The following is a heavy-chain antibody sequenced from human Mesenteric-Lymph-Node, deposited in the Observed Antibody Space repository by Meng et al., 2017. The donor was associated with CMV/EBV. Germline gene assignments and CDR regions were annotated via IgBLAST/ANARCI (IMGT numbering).Heavy chain of an antibody. CDR2: VYYSGTT. CDR3: ARISRVRGRIDY. CDR1: GDSISSTSYH. D-gene: IGHD3-10*01. V-gene: IGHV4-39*07. Sequence: SETLSLTCTVSGDSISSTSYHWGWIRQSPGKGLEWIGSVYYSGTTYYNPSLKSRVTISLDKSENQFSLKLSSVTAADTAVYYCARISRVRGRIDYWGQGTLVTVSS. J-gene: IGHJ4*02.